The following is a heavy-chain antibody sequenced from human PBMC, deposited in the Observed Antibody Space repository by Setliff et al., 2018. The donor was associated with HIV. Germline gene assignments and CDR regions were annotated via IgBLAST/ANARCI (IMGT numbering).Heavy chain of an antibody. J-gene: IGHJ4*02. CDR1: GGSISTYY. CDR2: IYYNGST. CDR3: VRVGKYYGSGNYFWFDY. D-gene: IGHD3-10*01. Sequence: SETLSLTCTVSGGSISTYYWSWIRQSPGKGLEWIGYIYYNGSTNYNPSLKSRVTISVDTSKNQFSLKVNSGTAADTGVYYCVRVGKYYGSGNYFWFDYWGQGTPVTVSS. V-gene: IGHV4-59*01.